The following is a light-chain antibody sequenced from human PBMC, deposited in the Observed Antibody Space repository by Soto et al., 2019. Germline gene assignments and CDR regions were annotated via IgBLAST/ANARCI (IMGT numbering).Light chain of an antibody. J-gene: IGLJ2*01. CDR3: CSYAGSIIWL. CDR2: DVS. Sequence: QSALTQPRSVSGSPGQSVTIPCTGTSSDVGRYNFVSWYQQHPGKAPKLIMYDVSKRPSGVPDRFSGSKSGDTASLTISGLQAEDEADFYCCSYAGSIIWLFGGGTKLTVL. CDR1: SSDVGRYNF. V-gene: IGLV2-11*01.